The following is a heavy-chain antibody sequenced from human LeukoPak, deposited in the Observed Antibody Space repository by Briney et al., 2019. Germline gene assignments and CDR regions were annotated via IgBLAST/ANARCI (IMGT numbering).Heavy chain of an antibody. CDR3: TRSAALHDLYYYYYMDV. CDR2: IRSKANSYAT. V-gene: IGHV3-73*01. CDR1: GFTFSGSA. J-gene: IGHJ6*03. Sequence: GGSLRLSCAASGFTFSGSAMHWVRQASGKGLEWVGRIRSKANSYATAYAASVKGRFTISRDDSKNTAYLQMNSLKTEDTAVYYCTRSAALHDLYYYYYMDVWGKGTTVTISS. D-gene: IGHD1-1*01.